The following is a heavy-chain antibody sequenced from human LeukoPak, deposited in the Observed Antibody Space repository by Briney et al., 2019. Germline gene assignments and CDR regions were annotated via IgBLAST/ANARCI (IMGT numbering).Heavy chain of an antibody. Sequence: PGGSLRLSCAASVFTFSNYWMHWVRQAPGKGLVWVSRISSDGSSTSYADSVKARFTISRDNAKNTLYLQMNSLRAEDTAVYYCARTAYSDYSLGFWGQGTLVTVSS. D-gene: IGHD5-12*01. CDR1: VFTFSNYW. J-gene: IGHJ4*02. CDR2: ISSDGSST. CDR3: ARTAYSDYSLGF. V-gene: IGHV3-74*01.